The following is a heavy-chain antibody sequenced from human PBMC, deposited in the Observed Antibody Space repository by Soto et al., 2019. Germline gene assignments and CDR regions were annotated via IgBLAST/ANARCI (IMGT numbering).Heavy chain of an antibody. CDR3: ARGEAMRIAAAGTVWFDP. CDR2: IYYSGST. CDR1: GGSISSYY. Sequence: PSETLSLTCTVSGGSISSYYWSWIRQPPGKGLEWIGYIYYSGSTNYNPSLKSRVTISVDTSKNQFSLKLSSVTAADTAVYYCARGEAMRIAAAGTVWFDPWGQGTLVTVSS. J-gene: IGHJ5*02. V-gene: IGHV4-59*01. D-gene: IGHD6-13*01.